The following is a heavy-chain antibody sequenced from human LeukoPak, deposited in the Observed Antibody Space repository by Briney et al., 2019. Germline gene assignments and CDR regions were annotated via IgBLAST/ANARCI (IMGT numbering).Heavy chain of an antibody. Sequence: PGGSLRLSCVASGFIFRDYTMNWVRQTPGKGLEWVSSISSSSSYIYYADSVKGRFTISRDNAKNSLYLQMNSLRAEDTAVYYCARDTQNYFDYWGQGTLVTVSS. CDR2: ISSSSSYI. J-gene: IGHJ4*02. CDR3: ARDTQNYFDY. CDR1: GFIFRDYT. V-gene: IGHV3-21*01.